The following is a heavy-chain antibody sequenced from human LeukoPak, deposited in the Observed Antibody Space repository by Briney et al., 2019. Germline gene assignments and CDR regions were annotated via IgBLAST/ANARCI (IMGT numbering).Heavy chain of an antibody. CDR3: AGCRDGYNWLDY. CDR2: IYSGGTT. J-gene: IGHJ4*02. V-gene: IGHV3-66*01. CDR1: GFTVSTSY. D-gene: IGHD5-24*01. Sequence: PGGSLRLSCVASGFTVSTSYMSWVRQAPGKGLEWVSTIYSGGTTYYADSVRGRFTISRDNSKNTLYLQMNSLRAEDTAVYHCAGCRDGYNWLDYWGQGTLVTVSS.